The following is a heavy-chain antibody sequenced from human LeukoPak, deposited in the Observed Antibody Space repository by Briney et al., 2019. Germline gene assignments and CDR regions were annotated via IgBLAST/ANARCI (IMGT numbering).Heavy chain of an antibody. CDR2: ISGSGGST. Sequence: GGSLRLSCAASGFTFSSYAMSWVRQAPGKGLEWVSAISGSGGSTYYADSVRGRFTISRDNSKNTLYLQMNSLRAEDTAVYYCAKSGGAYGDYEYDYWGQGTLVTVSS. CDR3: AKSGGAYGDYEYDY. CDR1: GFTFSSYA. V-gene: IGHV3-23*01. D-gene: IGHD4-17*01. J-gene: IGHJ4*02.